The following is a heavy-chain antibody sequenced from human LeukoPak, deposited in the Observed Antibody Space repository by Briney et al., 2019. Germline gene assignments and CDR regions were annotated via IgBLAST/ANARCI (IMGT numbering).Heavy chain of an antibody. J-gene: IGHJ4*02. CDR2: ISYDGSNK. Sequence: GGSLRLSCAASGFTVSTNYMSWVRQAPGKGLEWVAVISYDGSNKYYADSVKGRFTISRDNSKNTLYLQMNSLRAEDTAVYYCAKDRPIPHWGQGTLVTVSS. D-gene: IGHD2-2*02. CDR3: AKDRPIPH. V-gene: IGHV3-30*18. CDR1: GFTVSTNY.